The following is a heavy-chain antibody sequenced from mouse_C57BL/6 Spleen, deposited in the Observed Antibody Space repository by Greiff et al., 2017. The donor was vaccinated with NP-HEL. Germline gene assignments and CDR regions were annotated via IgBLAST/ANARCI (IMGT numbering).Heavy chain of an antibody. CDR3: ARSRYYGSSSYWYFDV. CDR2: IYPRSGNT. Sequence: VKLQEPGAELVRPGASVKLSCKASGYTFTSYGISWVKQRTGQGLEWIGEIYPRSGNTYYNEKFKGKATLTADKSSSTAYMKLRSLTTEDSAVDFCARSRYYGSSSYWYFDVWGTGTTVTVSS. D-gene: IGHD1-1*01. J-gene: IGHJ1*03. CDR1: GYTFTSYG. V-gene: IGHV1-81*01.